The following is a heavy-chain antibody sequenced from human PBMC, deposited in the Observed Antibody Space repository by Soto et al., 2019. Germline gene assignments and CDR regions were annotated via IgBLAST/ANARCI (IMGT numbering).Heavy chain of an antibody. Sequence: QVQLVQSGAEVKEPGSSANVSCKTSGATFGNTAVTWVRQAPGQGLEWIGGIVPLFGTANYAQKFRGRVTITADESTSTAYMELSSLRTDDTAVYYCARDGDPGYSFWSGPLGGGRFDPWGQGTLVTVSS. V-gene: IGHV1-69*12. CDR2: IVPLFGTA. J-gene: IGHJ5*02. D-gene: IGHD3-3*01. CDR3: ARDGDPGYSFWSGPLGGGRFDP. CDR1: GATFGNTA.